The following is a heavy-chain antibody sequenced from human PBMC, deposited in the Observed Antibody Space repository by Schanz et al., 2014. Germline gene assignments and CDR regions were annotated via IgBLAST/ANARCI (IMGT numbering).Heavy chain of an antibody. V-gene: IGHV1-2*04. CDR3: ARGGGPEDVFDI. Sequence: QVQLVQSGAEMKKPGASVKVSCKASGYTFTGYYMHWVRQAPGQGLEWMGWINPNSGTTNYAQKFQGWVTMTRDTSISTAYMELSRLRSEDTAVYYCARGGGPEDVFDIWGQGTILTVSS. J-gene: IGHJ3*02. CDR1: GYTFTGYY. D-gene: IGHD5-12*01. CDR2: INPNSGTT.